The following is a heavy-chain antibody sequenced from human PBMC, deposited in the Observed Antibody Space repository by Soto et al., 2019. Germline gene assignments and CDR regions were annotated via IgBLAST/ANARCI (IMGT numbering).Heavy chain of an antibody. CDR2: IDPSDSYT. D-gene: IGHD1-1*01. V-gene: IGHV5-10-1*01. CDR1: GYSFTSYW. Sequence: GESLKISCKGSGYSFTSYWISWVRQMPGKGLEWMGRIDPSDSYTNYSPSFQGHVTISADKSISTAYLQWSSLKASDTAMYYRASLQATAGDNDLTFDYWGQGTLVTVSS. J-gene: IGHJ4*02. CDR3: ASLQATAGDNDLTFDY.